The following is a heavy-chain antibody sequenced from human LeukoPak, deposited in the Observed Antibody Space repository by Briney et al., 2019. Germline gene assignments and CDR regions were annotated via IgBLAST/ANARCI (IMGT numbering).Heavy chain of an antibody. V-gene: IGHV3-21*01. D-gene: IGHD6-13*01. J-gene: IGHJ4*02. CDR1: GFTFSRNA. Sequence: GGSLRLSCAASGFTFSRNAMNWVRQAPGKGLEWVSFISSSSNYMSYADSVKGRFTISRDNAKNLLYLQMNSLRAEDTAVYCCARALDSSNNYFDYWGQGTLVTVSA. CDR3: ARALDSSNNYFDY. CDR2: ISSSSNYM.